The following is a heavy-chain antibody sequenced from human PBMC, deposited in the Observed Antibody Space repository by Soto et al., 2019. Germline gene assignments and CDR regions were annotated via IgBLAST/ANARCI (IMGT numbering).Heavy chain of an antibody. CDR3: AIESGVYDKTRFDP. D-gene: IGHD5-12*01. J-gene: IGHJ5*02. CDR2: IYYSGTT. CDR1: GGSISSGGNS. V-gene: IGHV4-31*03. Sequence: QVQLQESGPGLVKPSQTLSLTCNVSGGSISSGGNSWRWIRQHPRKGLEWIGYIYYSGTTYYNPSLKSRLTISIDTARNQFSLKLRSVTAADTAVYYCAIESGVYDKTRFDPWGQGTMVTVSS.